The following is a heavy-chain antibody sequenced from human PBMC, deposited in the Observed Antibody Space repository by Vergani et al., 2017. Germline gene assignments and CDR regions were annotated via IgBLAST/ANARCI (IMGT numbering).Heavy chain of an antibody. Sequence: EVMLVQSGAEVKKPGESLKISCKGSGYSFTSYWIGWVRQMPGKGLEWMGIIYPGDSDTRYSPSFQGQVTISADKSISTAYLQWSSLKASDTAMYYCAGHIDTYGGNSGLDYWGQGTLVTVSS. CDR1: GYSFTSYW. CDR3: AGHIDTYGGNSGLDY. J-gene: IGHJ4*02. V-gene: IGHV5-51*01. CDR2: IYPGDSDT. D-gene: IGHD4-23*01.